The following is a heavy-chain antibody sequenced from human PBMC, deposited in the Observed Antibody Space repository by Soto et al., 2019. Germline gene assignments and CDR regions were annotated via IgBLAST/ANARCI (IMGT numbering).Heavy chain of an antibody. Sequence: NPSETLSLTCTVSGGSVSSGSYYWSWIRQPPGKGLEWIGYIYYSGSTNYNPSLKSRVTISVDTSKNQFSLKLSSVTAADTAVYYCARDQRAARTFDYWGQGTLVTVSS. CDR2: IYYSGST. V-gene: IGHV4-61*01. J-gene: IGHJ4*02. CDR3: ARDQRAARTFDY. CDR1: GGSVSSGSYY. D-gene: IGHD6-6*01.